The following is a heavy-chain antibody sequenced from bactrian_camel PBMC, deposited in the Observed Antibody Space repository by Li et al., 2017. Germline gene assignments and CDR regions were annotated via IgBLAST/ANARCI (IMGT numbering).Heavy chain of an antibody. Sequence: LVESGGGSVQAGGSLKIACVGSGFRVKNNCVGWFRRIPDKEREGVAGIESDGSASYADSVKGRFTISQDSAKNILYLQMHSLKPEDTGMYYCAAKRTKSCNYATIHYGNFAYWGQGTQVTVS. V-gene: IGHV3S6*01. CDR2: IESDGSA. J-gene: IGHJ4*01. D-gene: IGHD3*01. CDR1: GFRVKNNC. CDR3: AAKRTKSCNYATIHYGNFAY.